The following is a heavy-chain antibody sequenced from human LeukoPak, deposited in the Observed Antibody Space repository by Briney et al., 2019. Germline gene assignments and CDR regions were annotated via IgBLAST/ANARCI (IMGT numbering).Heavy chain of an antibody. D-gene: IGHD6-19*01. CDR2: ISGSADNT. J-gene: IGHJ4*02. V-gene: IGHV3-23*01. CDR3: AKDPEGLWGSGWYGGFDH. Sequence: TGGSLRLSCAASGFTFSSYAMNWVRQAPGKGLEWVSGISGSADNTYYADSVKGRFTISRDNSKNTLYLQLNSLRVEDTAAYYCAKDPEGLWGSGWYGGFDHWGQGSLVTVSS. CDR1: GFTFSSYA.